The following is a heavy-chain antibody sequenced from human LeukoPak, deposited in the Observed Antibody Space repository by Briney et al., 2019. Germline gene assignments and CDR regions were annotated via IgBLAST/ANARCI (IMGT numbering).Heavy chain of an antibody. CDR1: GGSINSYY. J-gene: IGHJ4*02. CDR2: IYYSGAT. D-gene: IGHD5-18*01. CDR3: ARRGYSYGYIFDY. Sequence: PSETLSLTCTVSGGSINSYYWNWIRQPPGKGLEWIGYIYYSGATNYNPSLKSRVTISVDTSNNQFSLNLRSVTAADTAVYYCARRGYSYGYIFDYWGQGTLVTVSS. V-gene: IGHV4-59*01.